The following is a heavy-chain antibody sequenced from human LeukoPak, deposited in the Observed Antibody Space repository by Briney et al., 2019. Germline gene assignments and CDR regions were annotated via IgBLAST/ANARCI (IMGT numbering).Heavy chain of an antibody. CDR1: GGSLSTYH. J-gene: IGHJ4*02. V-gene: IGHV4-59*13. CDR2: IYYSGST. CDR3: ARGSGSYGFFDL. D-gene: IGHD5-18*01. Sequence: PPETLSLTCSVSGGSLSTYHWSWIRLSPVKGLEWIGYIYYSGSTNYNPSLKSRVSLSVDTSTNQLSLKVRSVTAADTAVYYCARGSGSYGFFDLWGQGALVTVS.